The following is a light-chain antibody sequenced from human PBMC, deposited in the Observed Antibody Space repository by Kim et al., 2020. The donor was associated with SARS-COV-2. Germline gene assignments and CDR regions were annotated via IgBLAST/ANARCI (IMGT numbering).Light chain of an antibody. CDR3: QAWDSNSGF. J-gene: IGLJ2*01. CDR2: QDT. Sequence: SYELTQPPSVSVSPGQTASITCSGDKLGNKYVGWYQQRPGQSPVLVIFQDTKRPSGIPERFSGSNSANTATLTISGTQTMDEADYYCQAWDSNSGFFGGG. CDR1: KLGNKY. V-gene: IGLV3-1*01.